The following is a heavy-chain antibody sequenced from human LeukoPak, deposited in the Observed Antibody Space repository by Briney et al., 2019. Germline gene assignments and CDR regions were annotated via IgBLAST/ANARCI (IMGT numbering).Heavy chain of an antibody. V-gene: IGHV3-7*01. D-gene: IGHD6-19*01. CDR2: IKQDGSEK. CDR3: ARDRSSGWHWVFDP. Sequence: GGSLRLSCAASGFTFSSYWMSWVRQAPGKGLEWVANIKQDGSEKYYVDSVKGRFTISRDNAKNSLYLQMNSLRAEDTAVYYCARDRSSGWHWVFDPWGQGTLVTVSS. J-gene: IGHJ5*02. CDR1: GFTFSSYW.